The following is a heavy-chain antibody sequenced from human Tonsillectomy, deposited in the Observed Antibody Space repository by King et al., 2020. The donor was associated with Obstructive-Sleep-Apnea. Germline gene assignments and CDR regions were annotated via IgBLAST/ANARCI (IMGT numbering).Heavy chain of an antibody. V-gene: IGHV1-18*01. Sequence: VQLVESGAEVKKPGASVKVSCKASGYTFTSYGISWVRQAPGQGLEWMGWISAYNGNTNYAQKLQCRVTMTTDTSTSTAYLELRSLRSDDTAVYYCARGARGYSYGLDFDYWGQGTLVTVSS. D-gene: IGHD5-18*01. CDR3: ARGARGYSYGLDFDY. CDR2: ISAYNGNT. J-gene: IGHJ4*02. CDR1: GYTFTSYG.